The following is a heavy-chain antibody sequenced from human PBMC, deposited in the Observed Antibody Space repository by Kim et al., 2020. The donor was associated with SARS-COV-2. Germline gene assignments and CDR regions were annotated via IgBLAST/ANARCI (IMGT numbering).Heavy chain of an antibody. J-gene: IGHJ4*02. Sequence: GGSLRLSCAASGFTFDDYAMHWVRQAPGKSLEWVSGISWNSGSIGYADSVKGRFTISRDNAKNSLYLQMNSLRAEDTALYYCARVKRSGSGWYYYDSSGYSFDYWGQGTLVTVSS. CDR2: ISWNSGSI. CDR3: ARVKRSGSGWYYYDSSGYSFDY. V-gene: IGHV3-9*01. D-gene: IGHD3-22*01. CDR1: GFTFDDYA.